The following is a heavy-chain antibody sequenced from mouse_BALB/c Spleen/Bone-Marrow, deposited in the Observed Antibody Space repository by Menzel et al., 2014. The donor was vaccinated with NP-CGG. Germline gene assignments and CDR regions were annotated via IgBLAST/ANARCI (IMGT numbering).Heavy chain of an antibody. D-gene: IGHD1-2*01. CDR3: ARTNSISTATDY. CDR2: IFPGNGST. V-gene: IGHV1-75*01. Sequence: LQESGAELVKPGASVKFSCKASGYTFTNYDINWVRQRPEQGLEWIGWIFPGNGSTNYNEKFKGKATLTTDKSSSTAFMQLSRLKSEDSAVYFCARTNSISTATDYWGQGTLSQSPQ. J-gene: IGHJ2*01. CDR1: GYTFTNYD.